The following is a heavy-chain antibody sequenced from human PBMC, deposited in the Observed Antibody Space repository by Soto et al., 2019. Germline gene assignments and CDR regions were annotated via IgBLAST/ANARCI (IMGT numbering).Heavy chain of an antibody. CDR3: ARRLNHAYYFDY. D-gene: IGHD3-16*01. CDR1: GGSISSSSYY. CDR2: IYFTGNT. V-gene: IGHV4-39*01. J-gene: IGHJ4*02. Sequence: PSETLSLTCTVSGGSISSSSYYWGWIRQPPGKGLEWIGNIYFTGNTYYNPSLKSRVTISVDTSRNQFSLKLSFVTAPDTAVYYCARRLNHAYYFDYWGQGSLVTVSS.